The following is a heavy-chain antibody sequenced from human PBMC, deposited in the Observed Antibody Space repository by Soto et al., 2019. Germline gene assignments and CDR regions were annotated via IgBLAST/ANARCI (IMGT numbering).Heavy chain of an antibody. D-gene: IGHD3-22*01. Sequence: GSLRLACPASGFSCANSCMSWFRQAPGKGLEWVGFIRRKAYGGTTEYAASVKGRFIISRDDSKSIEYLQMNRMNTENTAVYYCTRDSGYYYDSSCSPDPFDYWGQGTLVTVSS. V-gene: IGHV3-49*03. CDR1: GFSCANSC. CDR3: TRDSGYYYDSSCSPDPFDY. CDR2: IRRKAYGGTT. J-gene: IGHJ4*02.